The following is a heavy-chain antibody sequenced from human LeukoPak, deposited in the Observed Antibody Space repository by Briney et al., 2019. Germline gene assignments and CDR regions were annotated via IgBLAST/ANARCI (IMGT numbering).Heavy chain of an antibody. CDR3: ARVRKYSGYYSWYFDL. D-gene: IGHD5-12*01. J-gene: IGHJ2*01. CDR2: ISSSSSYI. Sequence: GGSLRLSCAASGFTFSSYSMNWVRQAPGKGLEWVSSISSSSSYIYYADSVKGRFTISRDNAKNSLYLQMNRLRAGDTAVYYCARVRKYSGYYSWYFDLWGRGTLVTVSS. CDR1: GFTFSSYS. V-gene: IGHV3-21*01.